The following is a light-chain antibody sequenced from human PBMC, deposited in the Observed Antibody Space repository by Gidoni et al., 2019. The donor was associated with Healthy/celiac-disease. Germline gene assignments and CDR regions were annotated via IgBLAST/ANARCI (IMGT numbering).Light chain of an antibody. CDR3: QQYDNLPLT. Sequence: DIQMTQSPSSLSASAGDRVTVTCQASQDISNYLNWYQQKPGKAPKLLSEDAYNLETGDPSRFSGSGSGTEVTFTISSMQPEEIATYYCQQYDNLPLTFGGGTKVEIK. J-gene: IGKJ4*01. V-gene: IGKV1-33*01. CDR2: DAY. CDR1: QDISNY.